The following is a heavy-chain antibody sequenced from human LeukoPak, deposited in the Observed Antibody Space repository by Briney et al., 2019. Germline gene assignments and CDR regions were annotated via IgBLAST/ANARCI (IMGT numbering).Heavy chain of an antibody. CDR2: TSSNGGST. Sequence: GSLRLSCSASGFTISSYAMHWDRQAPGKRLEYVSATSSNGGSTYYADSVKGRFTIATDNSKNTLYLQLSSLRADDTAVYYCEKAPHYYGSGSYHDYWGQGTLVTVSS. D-gene: IGHD3-10*01. CDR1: GFTISSYA. V-gene: IGHV3-64D*06. J-gene: IGHJ4*02. CDR3: EKAPHYYGSGSYHDY.